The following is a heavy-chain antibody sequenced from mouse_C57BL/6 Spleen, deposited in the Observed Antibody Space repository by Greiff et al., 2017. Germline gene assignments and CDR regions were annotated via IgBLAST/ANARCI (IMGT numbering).Heavy chain of an antibody. CDR1: GFTFSDYY. CDR3: ARDGDYGSSYFDV. Sequence: EVMLVESEGGLVQPGSSMKLSCTASGFTFSDYYMAWVRQVPEKGLEWVANINYDGSSTYYLDSLKSRFIISRDNAKNILYLQMSSLKSEDTATYYCARDGDYGSSYFDVWGTGTTVTVSS. V-gene: IGHV5-16*01. CDR2: INYDGSST. D-gene: IGHD1-1*01. J-gene: IGHJ1*03.